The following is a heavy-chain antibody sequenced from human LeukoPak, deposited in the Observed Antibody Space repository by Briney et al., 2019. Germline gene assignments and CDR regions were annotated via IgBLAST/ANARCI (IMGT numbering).Heavy chain of an antibody. D-gene: IGHD3-22*01. Sequence: GASVKVSCKASVYTFTSYGSSWVRQAPRQGLEWVGWISAYNGNTNYAQKLQGRVTMTTDTSTSTDYMELRSLRSEDTAVYYCARETYYDSSGYCYRTGGFDYWGQGTLVTVSS. CDR1: VYTFTSYG. CDR2: ISAYNGNT. CDR3: ARETYYDSSGYCYRTGGFDY. J-gene: IGHJ4*02. V-gene: IGHV1-18*01.